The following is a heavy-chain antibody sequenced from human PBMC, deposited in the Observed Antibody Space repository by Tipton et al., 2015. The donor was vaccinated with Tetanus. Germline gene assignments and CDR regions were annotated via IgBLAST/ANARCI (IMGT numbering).Heavy chain of an antibody. D-gene: IGHD3-10*01. V-gene: IGHV3-30*04. J-gene: IGHJ4*02. CDR3: ARGGTYYYGSGHDF. Sequence: SLRLSCAASGFTFSNYAIHWVRQAPGKGLEWVAVVSKDGSSKYYADSVKGRFTISRDNARNSLYLQMTSLRAEDTAVYYCARGGTYYYGSGHDFWGQGTLVTVSA. CDR2: VSKDGSSK. CDR1: GFTFSNYA.